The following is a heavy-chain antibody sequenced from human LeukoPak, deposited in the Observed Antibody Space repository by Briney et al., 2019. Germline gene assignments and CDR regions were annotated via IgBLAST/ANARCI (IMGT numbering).Heavy chain of an antibody. CDR1: GVTLSLYR. CDR2: ISYEGGTQ. CDR3: SKDATPQVGTWYDH. Sequence: GGSLRLSCTASGVTLSLYRMHWPRQAPGKGLEWVAVISYEGGTQHYADSVKGRFIISRDNPRNTLYLQMNILRTEDTAVYYCSKDATPQVGTWYDHWGQGTQVIVSS. J-gene: IGHJ5*02. V-gene: IGHV3-30*18.